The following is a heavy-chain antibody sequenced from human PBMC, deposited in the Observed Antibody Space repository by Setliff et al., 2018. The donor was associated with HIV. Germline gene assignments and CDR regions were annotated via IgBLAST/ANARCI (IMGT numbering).Heavy chain of an antibody. CDR1: GDSVRSSCYY. J-gene: IGHJ4*02. CDR2: IYNSAST. Sequence: SETLSLTCTVSGDSVRSSCYYWTWIRQPPGKGLEWIGYIYNSASTSYNPSLKSRVTISVDTSKNQFSLKLSSVTAADTAVYYCARHSPSDYWGQGTLVTVSS. CDR3: ARHSPSDY. V-gene: IGHV4-61*01.